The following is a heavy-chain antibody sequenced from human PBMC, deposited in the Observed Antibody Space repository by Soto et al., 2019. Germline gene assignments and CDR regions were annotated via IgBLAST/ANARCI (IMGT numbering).Heavy chain of an antibody. CDR3: ARQVAAARLYYYGMDV. Sequence: GESLKISCKGSGYSFTSYWIGWVRQMPGKGLEWMGIIYPGDSDTRYSPSFQGQVTISADKSISTAYLQWSSLKASDTAMYYCARQVAAARLYYYGMDVWGQGTTVTVSS. CDR2: IYPGDSDT. CDR1: GYSFTSYW. J-gene: IGHJ6*02. D-gene: IGHD6-13*01. V-gene: IGHV5-51*01.